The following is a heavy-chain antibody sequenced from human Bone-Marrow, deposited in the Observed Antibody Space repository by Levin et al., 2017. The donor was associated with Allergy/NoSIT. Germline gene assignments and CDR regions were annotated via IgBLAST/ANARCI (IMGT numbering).Heavy chain of an antibody. V-gene: IGHV1-69*06. CDR3: ARDAGWELITWFDP. D-gene: IGHD4-23*01. J-gene: IGHJ5*02. Sequence: PKASVKVSCKASGGTFSSSAISWVRQAPGQGLEWLGGIIPLFNTVNYAQKFQGRVTITADKSTGTAYMELNSLRYEDTAVYYCARDAGWELITWFDPWGQGTLVTVSS. CDR2: IIPLFNTV. CDR1: GGTFSSSA.